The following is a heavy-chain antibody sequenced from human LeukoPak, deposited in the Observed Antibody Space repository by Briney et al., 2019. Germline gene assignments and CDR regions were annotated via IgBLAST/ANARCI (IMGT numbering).Heavy chain of an antibody. V-gene: IGHV4-34*01. J-gene: IGHJ4*02. D-gene: IGHD4-11*01. CDR2: INHSGST. CDR3: ARAAVTDTGPEKNFDY. Sequence: PSETLSLTCAVYGGSFSGYYWRWIRQPPGKGLEWIGEINHSGSTNYNPSLKSRVTISVDTSKNQFSLKLSSVTAADTAVYYCARAAVTDTGPEKNFDYWGQGTLVTVSS. CDR1: GGSFSGYY.